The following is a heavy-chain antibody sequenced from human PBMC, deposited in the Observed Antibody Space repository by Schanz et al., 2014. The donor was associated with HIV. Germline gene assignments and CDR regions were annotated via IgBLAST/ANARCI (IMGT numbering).Heavy chain of an antibody. J-gene: IGHJ4*02. V-gene: IGHV3-33*05. Sequence: QVQLVESGGGVVQPGRSLRLTCVASGFTFDNYVLPWVRQAPGKGLEWVAVMSYDGIRKNYADSVKGRFTISRDNSKNTLYLQMNSLRADDTAVYYCARDKSNRGLEDWGKGTLVTVSS. CDR1: GFTFDNYV. CDR3: ARDKSNRGLED. CDR2: MSYDGIRK. D-gene: IGHD1-1*01.